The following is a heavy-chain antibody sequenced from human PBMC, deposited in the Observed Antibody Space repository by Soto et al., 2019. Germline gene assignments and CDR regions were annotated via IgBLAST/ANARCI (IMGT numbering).Heavy chain of an antibody. V-gene: IGHV4-61*01. J-gene: IGHJ6*02. CDR3: ARGIEGWYQGRYYYGMDV. D-gene: IGHD6-19*01. Sequence: QVQLQESGPGLVKPSETLSLTCTVSGGSVSSGSYYWSWIRQPPGKELEWIGYIYYSGSTNYNPSLKSRVTISVDTSKNQFSLTLSSVTAADTAVYYCARGIEGWYQGRYYYGMDVWGQGTTVTVSS. CDR2: IYYSGST. CDR1: GGSVSSGSYY.